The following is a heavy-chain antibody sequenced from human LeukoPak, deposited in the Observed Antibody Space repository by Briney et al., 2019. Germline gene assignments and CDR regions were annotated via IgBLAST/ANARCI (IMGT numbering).Heavy chain of an antibody. J-gene: IGHJ4*02. V-gene: IGHV1-2*02. CDR2: INPNSGGT. Sequence: VASVKVSCKASGYTFTDYYMHWVRQAPGQGLEWMGWINPNSGGTNYAQKFQGRVTMTSDTSISTAYMELSRLRSDDTAVYYCARAHSSSWTFDYWGQGTLVTVSS. D-gene: IGHD6-13*01. CDR1: GYTFTDYY. CDR3: ARAHSSSWTFDY.